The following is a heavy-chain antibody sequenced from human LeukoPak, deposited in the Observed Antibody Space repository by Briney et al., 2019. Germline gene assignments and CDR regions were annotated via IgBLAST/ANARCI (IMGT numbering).Heavy chain of an antibody. CDR2: IFYSGST. D-gene: IGHD3-9*01. CDR3: ARGYYDILTGYYSDGFDI. J-gene: IGHJ3*02. CDR1: GGSISSYY. Sequence: PSETLSLTCTVSGGSISSYYWSWIRQPPGKGLEWIGYIFYSGSTNYNPSLKSRVTISVDTSKNQFSLKLSSVTAADTAVYYCARGYYDILTGYYSDGFDIWGQGTMVTVSS. V-gene: IGHV4-59*01.